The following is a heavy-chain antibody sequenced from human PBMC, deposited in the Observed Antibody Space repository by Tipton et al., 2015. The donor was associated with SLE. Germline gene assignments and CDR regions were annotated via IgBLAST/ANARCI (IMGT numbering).Heavy chain of an antibody. J-gene: IGHJ3*02. Sequence: LSCTVSSVSISINYWSWILKPPGKGLEWIGYISNSGRTNYNPSLKSRVTISVDTSKNQFSLKRSSVTAADTAMYYCTRHNTGSYYGAFDIWGQGTMVTVSS. V-gene: IGHV4-59*08. CDR1: SVSISINY. CDR2: ISNSGRT. CDR3: TRHNTGSYYGAFDI. D-gene: IGHD1-26*01.